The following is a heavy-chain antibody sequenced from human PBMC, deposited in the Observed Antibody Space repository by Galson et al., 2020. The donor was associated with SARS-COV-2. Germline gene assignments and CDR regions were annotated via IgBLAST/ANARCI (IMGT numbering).Heavy chain of an antibody. CDR1: EFIFGNYW. V-gene: IGHV3-7*01. D-gene: IGHD3-10*01. J-gene: IGHJ5*02. Sequence: QLGESLKISCIASEFIFGNYWMGWVRQAPGRGLEWLANIKEDGSERYYVDSVEGRFTIFRDNAKKSLYLQMNSLRVEDTAVYYCTTAGRGLAGVSWGQGTLVTVSS. CDR3: TTAGRGLAGVS. CDR2: IKEDGSER.